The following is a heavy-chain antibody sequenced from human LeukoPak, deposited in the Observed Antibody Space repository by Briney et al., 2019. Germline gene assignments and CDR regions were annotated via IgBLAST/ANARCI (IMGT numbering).Heavy chain of an antibody. D-gene: IGHD1-14*01. CDR2: ISSNGGST. Sequence: GESLRLSCAASGFTFSNYGMHWVRQAPGKGLEYVSAISSNGGSTYYANSVKGRFTISRDNSKNTLYLQMGSLRAEDMAVYYCARLAPGLGHWGQGTLVTVSS. CDR1: GFTFSNYG. V-gene: IGHV3-64*01. J-gene: IGHJ4*02. CDR3: ARLAPGLGH.